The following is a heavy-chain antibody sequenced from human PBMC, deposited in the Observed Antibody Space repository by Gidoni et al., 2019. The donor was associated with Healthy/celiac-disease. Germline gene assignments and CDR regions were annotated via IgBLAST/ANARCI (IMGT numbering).Heavy chain of an antibody. CDR2: IKSKTDGGTT. V-gene: IGHV3-15*01. CDR3: TTDGGLDYYYGMDV. CDR1: GFPFSNAW. D-gene: IGHD3-16*01. Sequence: EVQLVESGGGLVKPGGSLRLSCAASGFPFSNAWMSWVRQAPGKGLEWVGRIKSKTDGGTTDYAAPVKGRFTISRDDSKNTLYLQMNSLKTEDTAVYYCTTDGGLDYYYGMDVWGQGTTVTVSS. J-gene: IGHJ6*02.